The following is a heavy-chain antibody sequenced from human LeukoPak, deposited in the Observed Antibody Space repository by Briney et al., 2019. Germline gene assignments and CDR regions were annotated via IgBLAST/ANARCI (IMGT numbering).Heavy chain of an antibody. Sequence: GGSLRLSCAASGFTFSNYAMHWVRQAPGKGLEWVAVISYDGSNKYYADSVKGRFTISRDNSKNTLYLQMNSLRAEDTAVYYCAREYSGSYYGAFDIWGQGTMVTVSS. V-gene: IGHV3-30-3*01. CDR3: AREYSGSYYGAFDI. CDR2: ISYDGSNK. J-gene: IGHJ3*02. D-gene: IGHD1-26*01. CDR1: GFTFSNYA.